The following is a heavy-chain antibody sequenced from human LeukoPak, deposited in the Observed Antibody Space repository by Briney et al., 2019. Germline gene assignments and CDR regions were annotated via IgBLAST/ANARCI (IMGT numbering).Heavy chain of an antibody. CDR3: ATGMAGSYYPLDY. D-gene: IGHD1-26*01. CDR2: ISWNSGSI. CDR1: GFTFDDYA. V-gene: IGHV3-9*01. J-gene: IGHJ4*02. Sequence: GGSLRLSCAASGFTFDDYAMHWVRQAPGKGLEWVSGISWNSGSIGYADSVKGRFTISRDNAKNSLYLQMNSLRAEDTALYYCATGMAGSYYPLDYWGQGTLVTVSS.